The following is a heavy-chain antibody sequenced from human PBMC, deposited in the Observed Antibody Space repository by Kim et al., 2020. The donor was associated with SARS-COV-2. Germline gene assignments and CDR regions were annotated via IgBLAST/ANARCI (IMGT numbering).Heavy chain of an antibody. V-gene: IGHV1-18*01. D-gene: IGHD1-26*01. J-gene: IGHJ4*02. CDR3: ARDANSGRTTSDY. Sequence: YAQKFQARVTMTTDTSTSTAYMELRSLRSDVTAVYYCARDANSGRTTSDYWGQGTLVTVSS.